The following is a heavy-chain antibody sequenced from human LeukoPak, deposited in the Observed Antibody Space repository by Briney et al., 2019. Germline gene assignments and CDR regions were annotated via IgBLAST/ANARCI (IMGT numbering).Heavy chain of an antibody. CDR1: GFTANNNY. D-gene: IGHD6-13*01. J-gene: IGHJ4*02. Sequence: PGGSLRLSCAGSGFTANNNYMSWVRQAPGKGLEWVSVIYSGGSTYYADSVKGRFTISRDNSKNTLYLQMNNLRPEDTAVYYCATDSSSGEFEYWGQGSLVTVSS. CDR3: ATDSSSGEFEY. V-gene: IGHV3-53*01. CDR2: IYSGGST.